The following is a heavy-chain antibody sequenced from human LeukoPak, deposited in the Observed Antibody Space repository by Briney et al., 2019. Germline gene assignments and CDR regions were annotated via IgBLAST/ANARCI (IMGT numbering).Heavy chain of an antibody. CDR3: ATVKGDRYSSGWSDY. V-gene: IGHV1-69*04. D-gene: IGHD6-19*01. J-gene: IGHJ4*02. CDR2: IIPILGIA. CDR1: GGTFSSYA. Sequence: SVKVSCKASGGTFSSYAISWVRQAPGQGLEWMGRIIPILGIANYAQKFQGRVTITADKSTSTAYMELSSLRSEDTAVYYCATVKGDRYSSGWSDYWGQGTLVTVSS.